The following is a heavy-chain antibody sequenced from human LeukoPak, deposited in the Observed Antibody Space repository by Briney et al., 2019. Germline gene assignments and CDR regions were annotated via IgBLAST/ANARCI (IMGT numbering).Heavy chain of an antibody. CDR3: ARGFLADLSMVWVDY. J-gene: IGHJ4*02. Sequence: GGSLRLSCAASGFTFDDYGMSWVRQAPGQGLEWVSGINWNGGSTDYADSVKGRFTISRDNAKNSLYLQMSSLRAEDTAWYYCARGFLADLSMVWVDYWGQGTLVTVSS. D-gene: IGHD3-10*01. V-gene: IGHV3-20*04. CDR2: INWNGGST. CDR1: GFTFDDYG.